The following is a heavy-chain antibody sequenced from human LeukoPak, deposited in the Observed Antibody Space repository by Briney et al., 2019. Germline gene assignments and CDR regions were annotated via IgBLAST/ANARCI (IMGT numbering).Heavy chain of an antibody. CDR2: MNPNSGNT. Sequence: ASVKVSCKASGYTFTSYDINWVRQATGQGLEWMGWMNPNSGNTGYAQKFQGRVTMTRNTSISTAYMELSSLKSEDTAVYYCARGRLSYYGSGSPLFDYWGRGTLVTVSS. CDR1: GYTFTSYD. V-gene: IGHV1-8*01. CDR3: ARGRLSYYGSGSPLFDY. J-gene: IGHJ4*02. D-gene: IGHD3-10*01.